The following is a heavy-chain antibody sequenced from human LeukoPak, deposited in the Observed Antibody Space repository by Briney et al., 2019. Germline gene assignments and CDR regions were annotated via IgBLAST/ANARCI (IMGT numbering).Heavy chain of an antibody. CDR2: ISYTGGTK. CDR3: ARDPQRGPPDYFDH. D-gene: IGHD6-25*01. CDR1: GFTFSNYP. V-gene: IGHV3-30-3*01. J-gene: IGHJ4*02. Sequence: GGSLRLSCAAPGFTFSNYPMHWVRQAPGKGLEWVGVISYTGGTKYYASSVKGPFTSSRDDSKSTLYLEMNSLRPEDTATYYCARDPQRGPPDYFDHWGQGTLVTVSS.